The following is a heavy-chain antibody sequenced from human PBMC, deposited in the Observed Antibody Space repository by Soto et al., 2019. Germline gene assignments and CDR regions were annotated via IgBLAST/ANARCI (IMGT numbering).Heavy chain of an antibody. Sequence: GGSLRLSCAGAGFTFSNYWMSWVRQAPGKGLEWVANIKQDGSEKYYVDSVKGRFTISRDNAKNSLFLQMNSLRAEDTAVYYCARGLEVAGKGYWGQGTLVTVSS. CDR1: GFTFSNYW. V-gene: IGHV3-7*04. D-gene: IGHD6-13*01. J-gene: IGHJ4*02. CDR2: IKQDGSEK. CDR3: ARGLEVAGKGY.